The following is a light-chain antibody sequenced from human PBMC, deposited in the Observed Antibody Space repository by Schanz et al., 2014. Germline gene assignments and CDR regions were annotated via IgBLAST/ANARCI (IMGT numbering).Light chain of an antibody. CDR1: QRVSSY. J-gene: IGKJ1*01. V-gene: IGKV3-11*01. Sequence: EIVLTQSPATLSLSPGERATLSCRASQRVSSYLAWYQQKPGQAPRLLIYDASNRATGIPARFSGSGSGTEFTLTISSLQSEDFAVYYCQHYGSSPETFGRGTTVEIK. CDR2: DAS. CDR3: QHYGSSPET.